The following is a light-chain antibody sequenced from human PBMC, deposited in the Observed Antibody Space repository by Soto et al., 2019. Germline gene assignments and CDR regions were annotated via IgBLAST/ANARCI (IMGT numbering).Light chain of an antibody. CDR2: GAS. Sequence: EIQMTQSPSSLSASVGARVSITCQASQDIRTSLGWFQQKPGRAPKLLIYGASYLETGVPSRFRGSGSGTDFTLTISSLQPEDTATYYCQHYHNLPPFTFGPGTRVDVK. J-gene: IGKJ3*01. CDR1: QDIRTS. V-gene: IGKV1-33*01. CDR3: QHYHNLPPFT.